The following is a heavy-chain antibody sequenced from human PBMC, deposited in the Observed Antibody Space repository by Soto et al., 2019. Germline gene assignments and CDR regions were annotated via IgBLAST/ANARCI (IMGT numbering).Heavy chain of an antibody. Sequence: GGSLRLSCAASGFTFSSYGMHWVRQAPGKGLEWVAVISYDGSNKYYADSVKGRFTISRDNSKNTLYLQMNSLRAEDTAVYYCAKDLQFSGWLSAQTFDYSGQGTQVTVPS. CDR2: ISYDGSNK. CDR3: AKDLQFSGWLSAQTFDY. V-gene: IGHV3-30*18. CDR1: GFTFSSYG. D-gene: IGHD6-19*01. J-gene: IGHJ4*02.